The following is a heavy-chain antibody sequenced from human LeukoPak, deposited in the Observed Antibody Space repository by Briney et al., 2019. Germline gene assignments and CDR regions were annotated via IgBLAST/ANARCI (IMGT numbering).Heavy chain of an antibody. V-gene: IGHV3-48*03. CDR1: GFTFSSYE. CDR2: ISSRDSII. CDR3: AITYYYDSSGYYLEYFQH. J-gene: IGHJ1*01. D-gene: IGHD3-22*01. Sequence: GGSLRLSCAASGFTFSSYEVNWVRQAPGKGLEWVSYISSRDSIIYYADSVKGRFTISRDNAKNSLYLQMNSLRAEDTAVYYCAITYYYDSSGYYLEYFQHWGQGTLVTVSS.